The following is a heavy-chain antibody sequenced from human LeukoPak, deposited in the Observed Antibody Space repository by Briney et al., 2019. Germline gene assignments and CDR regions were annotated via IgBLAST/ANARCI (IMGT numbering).Heavy chain of an antibody. Sequence: ASVKVSCKASGYTFTSYYMHWVRQAPGQGLEWMGIINPATDTTSYAQNFQGRVTMTRDTSTSTVYVELSSLRSEDTAVYYCARDSRYYGSGSYYTATDYWGQETLVTVSS. CDR1: GYTFTSYY. CDR2: INPATDTT. V-gene: IGHV1-46*01. D-gene: IGHD3-10*01. J-gene: IGHJ4*02. CDR3: ARDSRYYGSGSYYTATDY.